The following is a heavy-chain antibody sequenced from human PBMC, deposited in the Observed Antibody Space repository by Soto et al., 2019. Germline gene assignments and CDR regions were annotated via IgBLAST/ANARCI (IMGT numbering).Heavy chain of an antibody. V-gene: IGHV1-3*01. J-gene: IGHJ4*02. CDR1: GYTFTTYA. D-gene: IGHD3-10*01. CDR2: INAGNGNT. CDR3: ARAYGSGTYPLDY. Sequence: ASVKVSCKASGYTFTTYAMHWVRQAPGQRLEWMGWINAGNGNTKYSQKLQGRVTITRDTSASTGYMELNSLRSEDTAVYYCARAYGSGTYPLDYWGRG.